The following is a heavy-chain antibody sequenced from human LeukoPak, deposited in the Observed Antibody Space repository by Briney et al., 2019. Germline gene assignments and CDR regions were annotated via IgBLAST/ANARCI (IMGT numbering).Heavy chain of an antibody. V-gene: IGHV1-8*01. CDR3: ARGVMATSAIDY. Sequence: ASVKVSCKASGYTFTSYDIIWVRQATGQGLEWMGWMNPNSGNTGYAQKFQGRVTMTRNTSISTAYMELSSLRSEDTAVYYCARGVMATSAIDYWGQGTLVTVSS. D-gene: IGHD5-12*01. CDR2: MNPNSGNT. CDR1: GYTFTSYD. J-gene: IGHJ4*02.